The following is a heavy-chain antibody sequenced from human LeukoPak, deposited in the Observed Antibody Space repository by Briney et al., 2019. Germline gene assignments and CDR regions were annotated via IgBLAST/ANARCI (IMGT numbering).Heavy chain of an antibody. CDR3: ARDGSSGEWLYYFDY. Sequence: PGRSLRLSCAASGFTFSSYGMPWVRQAPGKGLEWVAVIWYDGSNKYYADSVKGRFTISRDNSKNTLYLQMNSLRAEDTAVYYCARDGSSGEWLYYFDYWGQGTLVTASS. CDR1: GFTFSSYG. D-gene: IGHD3-3*01. CDR2: IWYDGSNK. J-gene: IGHJ4*02. V-gene: IGHV3-33*01.